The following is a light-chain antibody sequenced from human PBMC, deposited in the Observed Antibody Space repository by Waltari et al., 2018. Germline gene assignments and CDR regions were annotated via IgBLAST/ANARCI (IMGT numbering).Light chain of an antibody. J-gene: IGLJ2*01. CDR1: SVPSSYA. Sequence: QPELTQSPSASASLGASVKLTCILSSVPSSYAIAWHQPQPQKGPRYLMKLNSDGSHNKGDGIPDRFSGSSSGAERYLTISSLQSEDEADYYCQTWGTGTHVVFGGGTKLTVL. CDR2: LNSDGSH. V-gene: IGLV4-69*01. CDR3: QTWGTGTHVV.